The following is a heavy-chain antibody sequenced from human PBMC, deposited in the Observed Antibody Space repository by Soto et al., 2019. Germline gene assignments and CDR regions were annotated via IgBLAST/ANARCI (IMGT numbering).Heavy chain of an antibody. CDR2: ISYDGSNK. D-gene: IGHD3-22*01. CDR1: GFTFSSYG. CDR3: AKDSDYYDSSGYPINAFDI. J-gene: IGHJ3*02. V-gene: IGHV3-30*18. Sequence: PGGSLRLPCAASGFTFSSYGMRWVRQAPGKGLEWVAVISYDGSNKYYADSVKGRFTISRDNSKNTLYLQMNSLRAEDTAVYYCAKDSDYYDSSGYPINAFDIWVQGTMVTVSS.